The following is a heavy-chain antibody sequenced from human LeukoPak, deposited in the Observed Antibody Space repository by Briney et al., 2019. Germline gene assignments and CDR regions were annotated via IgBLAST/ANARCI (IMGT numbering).Heavy chain of an antibody. CDR1: GFTFSSYS. CDR2: ISGSGGST. CDR3: AKKETAVVGSNWFDP. V-gene: IGHV3-23*01. J-gene: IGHJ5*02. D-gene: IGHD6-13*01. Sequence: GGSLRLSCAASGFTFSSYSMNWVRQAPGKVLEWVSAISGSGGSTYYADSVKGRFTISRDNSKNTLYLQMNSLRAEDTAVYYCAKKETAVVGSNWFDPWGQGTLVTVSS.